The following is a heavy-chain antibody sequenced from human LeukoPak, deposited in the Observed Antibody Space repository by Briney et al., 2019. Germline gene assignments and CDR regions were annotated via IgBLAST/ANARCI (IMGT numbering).Heavy chain of an antibody. CDR3: VTKASVSGVQRY. Sequence: GGSLRLSCAASGLPFESYSMTWVRQAPGRGLEWVSTISRTSNYIYTADSLKGRFTTSRDNAEKSLFLQMTNVKDDDTAVYYCVTKASVSGVQRYWGQGTLVTVSS. D-gene: IGHD3-10*01. CDR1: GLPFESYS. CDR2: ISRTSNYI. V-gene: IGHV3-21*01. J-gene: IGHJ4*02.